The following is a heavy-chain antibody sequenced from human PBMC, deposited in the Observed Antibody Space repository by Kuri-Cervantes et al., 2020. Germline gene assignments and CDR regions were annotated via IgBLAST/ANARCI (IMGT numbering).Heavy chain of an antibody. CDR1: GFTFNNRI. Sequence: GESLKISCAASGFTFNNRIMHWVRQAPGKGLEWVAVASSDGTTKAYADSVKGRFTISRDNSKNTLYLQMNSLRAEDTAVYYCAREEVSGSNYYYYMDVWGKGATVTVSS. CDR3: AREEVSGSNYYYYMDV. J-gene: IGHJ6*03. CDR2: ASSDGTTK. V-gene: IGHV3-30-3*01. D-gene: IGHD2/OR15-2a*01.